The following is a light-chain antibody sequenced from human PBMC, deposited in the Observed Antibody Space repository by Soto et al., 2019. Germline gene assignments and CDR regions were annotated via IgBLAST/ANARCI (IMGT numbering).Light chain of an antibody. V-gene: IGKV3-15*01. CDR1: QSVSNS. Sequence: IVMTQSPATLSVSPGERATLSCRASQSVSNSLAWNQQKPGQAPRLLIYDASTRATGIPARFSGSGSGTEFTLTISGLQSEDFAVYCCQQYNYWPPWTFGQGTRVEIK. CDR3: QQYNYWPPWT. CDR2: DAS. J-gene: IGKJ1*01.